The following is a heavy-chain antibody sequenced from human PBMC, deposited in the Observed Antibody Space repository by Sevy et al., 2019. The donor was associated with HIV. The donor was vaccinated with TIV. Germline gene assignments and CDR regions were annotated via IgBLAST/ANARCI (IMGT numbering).Heavy chain of an antibody. D-gene: IGHD2-15*01. V-gene: IGHV4-34*01. CDR2: VSQSGRA. Sequence: SETLSLTCAVSGVSFSDYYWAWVRQPPGKGLEWIGEVSQSGRANYNPSLRSRVIMSLDTSNNRFSLKLTSVTAADTAMYYCARGPLFSPEYCSGGACPTIDYWSQGTRVTVSS. J-gene: IGHJ4*02. CDR3: ARGPLFSPEYCSGGACPTIDY. CDR1: GVSFSDYY.